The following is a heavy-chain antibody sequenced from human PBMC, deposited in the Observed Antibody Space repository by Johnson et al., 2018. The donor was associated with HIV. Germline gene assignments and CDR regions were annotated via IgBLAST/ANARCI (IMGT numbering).Heavy chain of an antibody. CDR1: GFTFSSYG. J-gene: IGHJ3*02. CDR3: ARDPGYSAFDI. Sequence: QVQLVESGGGVVQPGRSLRLSCAASGFTFSSYGMHWVRQAPGKGLEWVAVIWYDGSNKYYVDSVKGRFTISRDNSKNKLYLQMNSLRAEDTAIYYCARDPGYSAFDIWGQGTVVTVSS. CDR2: IWYDGSNK. D-gene: IGHD1-1*01. V-gene: IGHV3-33*01.